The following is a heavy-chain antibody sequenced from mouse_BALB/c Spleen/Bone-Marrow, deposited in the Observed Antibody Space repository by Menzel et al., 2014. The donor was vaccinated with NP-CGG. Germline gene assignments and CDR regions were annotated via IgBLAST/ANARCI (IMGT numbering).Heavy chain of an antibody. CDR2: INPGSSTI. V-gene: IGHV4-1*02. J-gene: IGHJ4*01. Sequence: EVQVVESGGGLVQPGGSLKVSCAASGFDFSRYWMSWVRQAPGKGLEWIGEINPGSSTINYTPSLKDKFIISRDNAKNTLYLQMSKVRSEDTALYYCARENYYGSSYPMDYRGQGTSVTVSS. D-gene: IGHD1-1*01. CDR1: GFDFSRYW. CDR3: ARENYYGSSYPMDY.